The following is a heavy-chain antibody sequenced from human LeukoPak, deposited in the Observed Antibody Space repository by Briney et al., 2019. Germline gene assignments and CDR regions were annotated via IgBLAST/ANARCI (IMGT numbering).Heavy chain of an antibody. V-gene: IGHV4-31*03. Sequence: SETLSLTCTVSGGSISSGGYYWSWIRQHPGEGLEWIGNIYYSGSTYYNPSLKSRVTISVDTSKKQFSLKLSSVTAADTAVYYCARAVHLWSWGFDYWGQGTLVTVSS. CDR2: IYYSGST. CDR1: GGSISSGGYY. D-gene: IGHD5-18*01. J-gene: IGHJ4*02. CDR3: ARAVHLWSWGFDY.